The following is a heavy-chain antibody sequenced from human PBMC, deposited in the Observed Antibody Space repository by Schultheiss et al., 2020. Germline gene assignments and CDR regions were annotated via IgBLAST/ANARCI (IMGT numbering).Heavy chain of an antibody. D-gene: IGHD1-26*01. CDR3: ARDLCGSYQVYYYYYGMDV. CDR2: FDPEDGET. J-gene: IGHJ6*02. V-gene: IGHV1-24*01. CDR1: GYTLTELS. Sequence: ASVKVSCKVSGYTLTELSMHWVRQAPGKGLEWMGGFDPEDGETIYAQKFQGRVTMTEDESTSTAYMELSSLRSEDTAVYYCARDLCGSYQVYYYYYGMDVWGQGTTVTVSS.